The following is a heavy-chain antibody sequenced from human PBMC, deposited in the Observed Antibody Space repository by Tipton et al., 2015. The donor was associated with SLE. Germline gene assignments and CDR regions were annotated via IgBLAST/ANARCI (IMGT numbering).Heavy chain of an antibody. CDR3: GRDIVVYAYGWGGY. D-gene: IGHD3-10*01. Sequence: SLRLSCEASGFTFSTYWMSWVRQAPGKGLEWVANIKQDGSEKYYVDSVKGRFTISRDNAENSLYLQMNSLRSDVTAVYYWGRDIVVYAYGWGGYWGQGALVTVS. CDR2: IKQDGSEK. V-gene: IGHV3-7*01. CDR1: GFTFSTYW. J-gene: IGHJ4*02.